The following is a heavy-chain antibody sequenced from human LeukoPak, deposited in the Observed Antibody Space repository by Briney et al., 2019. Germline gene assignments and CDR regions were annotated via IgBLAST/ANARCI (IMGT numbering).Heavy chain of an antibody. Sequence: GGSLRLSCAASGFTFSSYSMNWVRQAPGKGLEWVSYISSSSSTIYYADSVKGRFTISRDNAKNSLYLQMNSLRAEDTAVYYCARSGSGSYPPIYFDYWGQGTLVTVSS. CDR2: ISSSSSTI. CDR3: ARSGSGSYPPIYFDY. CDR1: GFTFSSYS. D-gene: IGHD3-10*01. V-gene: IGHV3-48*04. J-gene: IGHJ4*02.